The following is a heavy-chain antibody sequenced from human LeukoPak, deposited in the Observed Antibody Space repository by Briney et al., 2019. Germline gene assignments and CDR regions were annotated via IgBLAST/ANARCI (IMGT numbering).Heavy chain of an antibody. CDR1: GFIFSNAW. Sequence: GGSLRLSCAASGFIFSNAWMSWVRQAPGKGLEWVGLIKSKTDGGTTDYAAPVKGRFTISRDDSKNTLYLQMNSLKTEDTALFYCARGSVVGSDSDYWGQGTLVTVSS. D-gene: IGHD2-15*01. V-gene: IGHV3-15*01. CDR2: IKSKTDGGTT. CDR3: ARGSVVGSDSDY. J-gene: IGHJ4*02.